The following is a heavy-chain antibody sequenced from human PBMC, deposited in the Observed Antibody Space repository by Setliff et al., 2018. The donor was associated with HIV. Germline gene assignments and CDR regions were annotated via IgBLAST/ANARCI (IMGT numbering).Heavy chain of an antibody. J-gene: IGHJ3*02. CDR1: GYTFTGYY. V-gene: IGHV1-2*06. CDR3: ASDIAVIPAASQVGGFDI. Sequence: ASVKVSCKASGYTFTGYYVHWVRQAPGQGLEWMGRIIPNSGGTNYAQKFQGRVTITRDTSISTTYMELSRLTSDDTAVYYCASDIAVIPAASQVGGFDIWGQGTMVTVSS. D-gene: IGHD2-2*01. CDR2: IIPNSGGT.